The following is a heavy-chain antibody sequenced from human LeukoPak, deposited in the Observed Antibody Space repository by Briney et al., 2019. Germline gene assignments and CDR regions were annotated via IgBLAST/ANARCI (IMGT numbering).Heavy chain of an antibody. J-gene: IGHJ3*02. CDR3: ASETYYYDSSGPAFDI. V-gene: IGHV4-38-2*01. Sequence: SETLSLACAVSGYSISSGYYWGWIRQPPGKGLEWIGSIYHSGSTYYNPSLKSRVTISVDTSKNQFSLKLSSVTAADTAVYYCASETYYYDSSGPAFDIWGQGTMVTVSS. CDR2: IYHSGST. CDR1: GYSISSGYY. D-gene: IGHD3-22*01.